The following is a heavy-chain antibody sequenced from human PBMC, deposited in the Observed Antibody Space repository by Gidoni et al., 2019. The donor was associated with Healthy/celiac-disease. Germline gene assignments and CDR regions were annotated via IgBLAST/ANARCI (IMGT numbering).Heavy chain of an antibody. CDR2: IDYSGST. V-gene: IGHV4-39*01. Sequence: QLQLQESGPGLVKPSETLSLTYTVSGGSISSRSYYWGWIREPPGKGLDWIGRIDYSGSTYYNPSLKSRVTISGDTSKNQFSLKLSSVTAADTAVYYCARHLNYYDSSGYPFDYWGQGTLVTVSS. D-gene: IGHD3-22*01. CDR3: ARHLNYYDSSGYPFDY. J-gene: IGHJ4*02. CDR1: GGSISSRSYY.